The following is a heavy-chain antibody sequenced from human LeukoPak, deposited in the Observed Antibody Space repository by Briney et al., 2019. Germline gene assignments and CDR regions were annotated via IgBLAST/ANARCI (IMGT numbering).Heavy chain of an antibody. V-gene: IGHV3-64*04. CDR1: GFTFSSYA. D-gene: IGHD3-3*01. CDR3: VSGFLQWLY. J-gene: IGHJ4*02. CDR2: ISSNGGST. Sequence: GGSLRLSCSASGFTFSSYAMHWVRQAPGKGLEYASAISSNGGSTHYADSVKGRFTISRDNAKNSLYLQMNNLRAEDTAVYFCVSGFLQWLYWGQGTLVTVSS.